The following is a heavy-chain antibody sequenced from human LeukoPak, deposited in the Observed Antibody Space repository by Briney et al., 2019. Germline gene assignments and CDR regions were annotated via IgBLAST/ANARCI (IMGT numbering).Heavy chain of an antibody. CDR1: GFTFDDYG. J-gene: IGHJ4*02. CDR2: INWNGGST. CDR3: ARDLYYDFWSGYLYRNYFDY. Sequence: PPGGSLRLSCAASGFTFDDYGMSWVRQAPGKGLEWVSGINWNGGSTGYADSVKGRFTISRDNAKNSLYLQMNSLRAEDTAVYYCARDLYYDFWSGYLYRNYFDYWGQGTLVTVSS. V-gene: IGHV3-20*04. D-gene: IGHD3-3*01.